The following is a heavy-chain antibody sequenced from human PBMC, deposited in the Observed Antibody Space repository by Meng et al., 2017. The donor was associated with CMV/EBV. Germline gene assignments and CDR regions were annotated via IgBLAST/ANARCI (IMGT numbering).Heavy chain of an antibody. J-gene: IGHJ4*02. CDR2: MNPNSGNT. Sequence: ASVKVSCKASGYTFTSYDINWVRQATGQGLEWMGWMNPNSGNTGYAQKFQGRVTITRNTSISTAYMELSILRSEDTAVYYCARSRSEWIQLWNSYYFDYWGQGTLVTVSS. CDR3: ARSRSEWIQLWNSYYFDY. V-gene: IGHV1-8*03. CDR1: GYTFTSYD. D-gene: IGHD5-18*01.